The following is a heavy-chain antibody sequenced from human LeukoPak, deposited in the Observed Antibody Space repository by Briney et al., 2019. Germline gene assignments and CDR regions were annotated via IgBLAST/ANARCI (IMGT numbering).Heavy chain of an antibody. CDR2: ISSSSSYT. Sequence: PGGSLRLSCAASGFTFSDYYMSWIRQAPGKGLEWVSYISSSSSYTNYADSVKGRFTISRDNAKNSLYLQMNSLRAEDTAVYYCARDRSNYYYDYGMDVWGKGTTVTVSS. J-gene: IGHJ6*04. V-gene: IGHV3-11*06. CDR1: GFTFSDYY. CDR3: ARDRSNYYYDYGMDV.